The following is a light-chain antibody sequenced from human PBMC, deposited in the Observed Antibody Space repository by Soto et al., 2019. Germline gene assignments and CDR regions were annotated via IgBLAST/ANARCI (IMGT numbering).Light chain of an antibody. CDR2: GNS. Sequence: QSVLTQPPSVSGAPGQRVTISCTGSSSNIGAGYDVHWYQQLPGTAPKLLIYGNSNRPSGVPDRFSGSKSGTSASLAITGIQAEDEADYYCQSYDSSLSVYVFGTGTKLTVL. J-gene: IGLJ1*01. V-gene: IGLV1-40*01. CDR3: QSYDSSLSVYV. CDR1: SSNIGAGYD.